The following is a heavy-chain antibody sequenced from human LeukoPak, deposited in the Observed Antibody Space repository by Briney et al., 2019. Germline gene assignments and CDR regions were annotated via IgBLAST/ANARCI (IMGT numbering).Heavy chain of an antibody. CDR1: GDSISSYY. J-gene: IGHJ4*02. Sequence: SETLSLTCTVSGDSISSYYWSWIRQPPGKGLEWIGYIYYSGSTKYNPSLKSRVTISVDTSKNQFSLKLNSVTAADTAVYYCARVGLGTTAFDYWGQGTLVTVSS. CDR3: ARVGLGTTAFDY. D-gene: IGHD1-1*01. V-gene: IGHV4-59*01. CDR2: IYYSGST.